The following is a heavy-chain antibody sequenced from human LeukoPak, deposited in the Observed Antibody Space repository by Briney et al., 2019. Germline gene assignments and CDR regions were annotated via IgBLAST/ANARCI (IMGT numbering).Heavy chain of an antibody. J-gene: IGHJ4*02. V-gene: IGHV3-9*01. Sequence: GGSLRLSCEASGFTFEDSAMHWVRQAPGKGLEWVSGISWNSDSIGYGDSVKGRFTISRDNAKNSLYLQMNSLRAEDTAVYYCARDQGGGYSYGWQSFDYWGQGTLVTVSS. CDR3: ARDQGGGYSYGWQSFDY. CDR1: GFTFEDSA. D-gene: IGHD5-18*01. CDR2: ISWNSDSI.